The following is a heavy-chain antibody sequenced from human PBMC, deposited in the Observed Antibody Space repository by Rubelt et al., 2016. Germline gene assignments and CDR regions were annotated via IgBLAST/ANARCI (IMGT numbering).Heavy chain of an antibody. CDR2: IYYSGST. Sequence: QVQLQESGPGLVKPSQTLSLTCTVSGGSISSGGYYWSWIRQHPGKGLEWIGYIYYSGSTYYNPSLKGRVTISVDTSKNQFSLKLSSVTAADTAVYYCARRRVYCSSTSCYGGIDYWGQGTLVTVSS. CDR1: GGSISSGGYY. CDR3: ARRRVYCSSTSCYGGIDY. V-gene: IGHV4-31*03. J-gene: IGHJ4*02. D-gene: IGHD2-2*01.